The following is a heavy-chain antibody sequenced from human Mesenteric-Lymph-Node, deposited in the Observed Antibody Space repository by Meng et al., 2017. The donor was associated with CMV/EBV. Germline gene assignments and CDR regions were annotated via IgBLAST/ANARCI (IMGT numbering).Heavy chain of an antibody. D-gene: IGHD1-26*01. J-gene: IGHJ6*02. CDR1: GFSFNSYS. Sequence: GESLKISCAASGFSFNSYSMNWVRQAPGKGLEWVSSISSSSISIYYADSMKGRFTISRDNAKNSLYLQMNSLRFEDTAVYYCARTVVSGSYYEGEYTYYYGLDVWGQGTTVTVSS. CDR2: ISSSSISI. CDR3: ARTVVSGSYYEGEYTYYYGLDV. V-gene: IGHV3-21*06.